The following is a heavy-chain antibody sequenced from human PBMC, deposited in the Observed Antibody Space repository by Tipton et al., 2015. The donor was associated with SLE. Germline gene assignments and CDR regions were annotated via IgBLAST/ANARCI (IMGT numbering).Heavy chain of an antibody. V-gene: IGHV4-34*08. Sequence: QLVQSGAEVKKSGSSVKVSCKASGGTFSSAGISWIRQPPGKGLEWIGDIDHSGVTHYNPSLKSRVTISRDTSGNHFSLNLNSVTAADTALYYCAKDPAAASAGDFQHWGQGTLVTVSS. CDR1: GGTFSSAG. D-gene: IGHD2-15*01. CDR3: AKDPAAASAGDFQH. CDR2: IDHSGVT. J-gene: IGHJ1*01.